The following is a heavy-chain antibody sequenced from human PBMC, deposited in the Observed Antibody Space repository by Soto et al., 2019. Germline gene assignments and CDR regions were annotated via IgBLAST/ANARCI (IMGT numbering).Heavy chain of an antibody. D-gene: IGHD2-15*01. V-gene: IGHV2-26*01. CDR3: AQTEDGGRSRTPAGWFDA. Sequence: QVTLKESGPVLVKPTETLMLTCTVSGFSLSNAGMGVSWIRQPPGKALEWLAHIFSNDERRFSTSLKNRLTISKDTFNSHVDLIMTNMDPVDTATYYCAQTEDGGRSRTPAGWFDAWGQGTLVTVSS. CDR2: IFSNDER. J-gene: IGHJ5*02. CDR1: GFSLSNAGMG.